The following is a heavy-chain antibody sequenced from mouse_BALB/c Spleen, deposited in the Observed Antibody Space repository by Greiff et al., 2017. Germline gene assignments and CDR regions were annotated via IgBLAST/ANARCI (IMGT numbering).Heavy chain of an antibody. CDR1: GYSFTGYY. Sequence: LVKTGASVKISCKASGYSFTGYYMHWVKQSHGKSLEWIGYISCYNGATSYNQKFKGKATFTVDTSSSTAYMQFNSLTSEDSAVYYCARQGYGYDYDVGYAMDYWGQGTSVTVSS. J-gene: IGHJ4*01. CDR2: ISCYNGAT. D-gene: IGHD2-4*01. CDR3: ARQGYGYDYDVGYAMDY. V-gene: IGHV1S34*01.